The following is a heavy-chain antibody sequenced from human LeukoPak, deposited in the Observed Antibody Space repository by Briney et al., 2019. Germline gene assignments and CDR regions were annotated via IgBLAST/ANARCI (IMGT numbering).Heavy chain of an antibody. CDR3: ARVVLALFDY. J-gene: IGHJ4*02. V-gene: IGHV3-30-3*01. CDR1: GFTFSSYA. CDR2: ISYDGSNK. D-gene: IGHD3-16*02. Sequence: GGSLRLSCAASGFTFSSYAMHWVRQAPGKGLEWVAVISYDGSNKYYADSVKGRFTISRDNSKNTLYLQMNSLRAEDTAVYYCARVVLALFDYWGQGTLVTVSS.